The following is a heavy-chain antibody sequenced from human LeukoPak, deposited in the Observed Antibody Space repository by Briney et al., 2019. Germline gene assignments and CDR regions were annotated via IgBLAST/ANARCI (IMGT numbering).Heavy chain of an antibody. CDR3: ASTSVTSWSGYYTGGSEYYYYYMDV. CDR1: GYSISSGYY. CDR2: IYHSGST. V-gene: IGHV4-38-2*02. J-gene: IGHJ6*03. D-gene: IGHD3-3*01. Sequence: SETLSLTCTVSGYSISSGYYWGWIRQPPGQGLEWIGSIYHSGSTYYNPSLKSRVTISVDTSKNQFSLKLSSVTAADTAVYYCASTSVTSWSGYYTGGSEYYYYYMDVWGKGTTVTVSS.